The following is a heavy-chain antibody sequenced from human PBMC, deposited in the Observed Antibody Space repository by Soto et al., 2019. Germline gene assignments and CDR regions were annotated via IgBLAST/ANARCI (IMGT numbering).Heavy chain of an antibody. CDR2: ISAYNGNT. Sequence: ASVKVSCKASGYTFTSYGISWVRQAPGQGLEWMGWISAYNGNTNYAQKLQGRVTMTTDTSTSTAYMELRSLRSDDTAVYYCARDREGYSSSWYAKRSHPHFDYWGQGTLVTVSS. V-gene: IGHV1-18*01. J-gene: IGHJ4*02. CDR3: ARDREGYSSSWYAKRSHPHFDY. CDR1: GYTFTSYG. D-gene: IGHD6-13*01.